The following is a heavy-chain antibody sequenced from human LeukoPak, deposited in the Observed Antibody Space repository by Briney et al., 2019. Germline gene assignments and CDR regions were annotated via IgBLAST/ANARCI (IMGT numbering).Heavy chain of an antibody. V-gene: IGHV4-39*07. CDR2: IYYSGST. D-gene: IGHD6-19*01. CDR3: ARDLTVAAINWFDP. CDR1: GGSISSSSYY. J-gene: IGHJ5*02. Sequence: SETLSLTCTVSGGSISSSSYYWGWIRQPPGKGLEWIGSIYYSGSTYYNPSLKSRVTMSVDTSKNQFSLKLSSVTAADTAVYYCARDLTVAAINWFDPWGQGTLVTVSS.